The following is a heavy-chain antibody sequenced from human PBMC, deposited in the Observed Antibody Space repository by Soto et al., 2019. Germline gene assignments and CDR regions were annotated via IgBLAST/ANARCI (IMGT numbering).Heavy chain of an antibody. V-gene: IGHV5-10-1*01. CDR3: ARHRIAVAALGMDV. Sequence: GESLKISCKGSGYSFTSYWISWVRRMPGKGLEWMGRIDPSDSYTNYSPSFQGHVTISADKSISTAYLQWSSLKASDTAMYYCARHRIAVAALGMDVWGQGTTVTTSS. D-gene: IGHD6-19*01. J-gene: IGHJ6*02. CDR1: GYSFTSYW. CDR2: IDPSDSYT.